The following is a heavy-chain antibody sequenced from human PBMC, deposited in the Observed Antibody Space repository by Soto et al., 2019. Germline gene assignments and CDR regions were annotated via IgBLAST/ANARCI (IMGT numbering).Heavy chain of an antibody. CDR1: GGSISSYY. CDR2: IYYSGST. CDR3: ARELGDP. V-gene: IGHV4-59*01. Sequence: SETLSLTCTVSGGSISSYYWSWTRQPPGKGLEWIGYIYYSGSTNYNPSLKSRVTISVDTSKNQFSLKLSSVTAADTAVYYCARELGDPWGQGTLVTVSS. J-gene: IGHJ5*02. D-gene: IGHD3-10*01.